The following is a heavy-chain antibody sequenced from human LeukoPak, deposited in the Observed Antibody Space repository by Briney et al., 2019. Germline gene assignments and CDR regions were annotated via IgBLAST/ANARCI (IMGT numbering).Heavy chain of an antibody. CDR1: GGSFSGYY. V-gene: IGHV4-34*01. CDR3: AGGIVGATFY. J-gene: IGHJ4*02. D-gene: IGHD1-26*01. CDR2: INHSGST. Sequence: PSETLSLTCTVYGGSFSGYYWSWIRQPPGKGLEWIGEINHSGSTNYNPSLKSRVTISVDTSKNQFSLKLSSVTAADTAVYYCAGGIVGATFYWGQGTLVTVSS.